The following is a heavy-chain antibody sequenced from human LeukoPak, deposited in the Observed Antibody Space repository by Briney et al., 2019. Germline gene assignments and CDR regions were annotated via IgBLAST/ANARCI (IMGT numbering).Heavy chain of an antibody. J-gene: IGHJ3*02. V-gene: IGHV5-51*01. CDR1: GYSFTSYW. CDR2: IYPGDSDT. CDR3: ARAVYYYDSSGSYDAFDI. D-gene: IGHD3-22*01. Sequence: GESLKISCKGSGYSFTSYWIGWVRQMPGKGLEWMGIIYPGDSDTRYSPSFQGQVTISADKSISTAYLQWSSLKASDTAMYYCARAVYYYDSSGSYDAFDIWGQGTMVTVSS.